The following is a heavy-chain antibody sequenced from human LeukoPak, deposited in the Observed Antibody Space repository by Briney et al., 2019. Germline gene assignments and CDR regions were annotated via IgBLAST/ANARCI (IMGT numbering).Heavy chain of an antibody. D-gene: IGHD3-10*01. Sequence: GESLKISCKGSGYSFTSYWIGWARQMPGKGLEWMGIIDPGGSDTRYSPSFQGQVTISADKSITTAYLQWSSLKASDTAMYYCARHHSGSGSFSFAYWGQGTQVTVSS. V-gene: IGHV5-51*01. CDR3: ARHHSGSGSFSFAY. CDR1: GYSFTSYW. J-gene: IGHJ4*02. CDR2: IDPGGSDT.